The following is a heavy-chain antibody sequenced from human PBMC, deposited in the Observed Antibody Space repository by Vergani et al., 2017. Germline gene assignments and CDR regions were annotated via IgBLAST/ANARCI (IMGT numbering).Heavy chain of an antibody. Sequence: EVQLVESGGGLVKPGGSLRLSCAASGFTFSSYSMNWVRQAPGKGLEWVSSISSSSSYIYYADSVKGRFTISRDNAKNLLYLQMNSLRAEDTAVYYCGRATRDDFWSGAFDYWGQGTLVTVSS. CDR1: GFTFSSYS. CDR3: GRATRDDFWSGAFDY. CDR2: ISSSSSYI. J-gene: IGHJ4*02. V-gene: IGHV3-21*01. D-gene: IGHD3-3*01.